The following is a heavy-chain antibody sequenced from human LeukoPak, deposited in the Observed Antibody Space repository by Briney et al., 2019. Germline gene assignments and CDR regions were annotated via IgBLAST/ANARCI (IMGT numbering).Heavy chain of an antibody. J-gene: IGHJ6*03. CDR3: ARVGGVGYYYYMDV. CDR1: GYSISSGYY. V-gene: IGHV4-38-2*01. D-gene: IGHD3-16*01. CDR2: IYHSGST. Sequence: SETLSLTCAVSGYSISSGYYWGWIRQPPGKGLEWIGSIYHSGSTYYNPSLKSRVTISVDTSKNQFSLKLSSVTAADTAVYYCARVGGVGYYYYMDVWSKGTTVTVSS.